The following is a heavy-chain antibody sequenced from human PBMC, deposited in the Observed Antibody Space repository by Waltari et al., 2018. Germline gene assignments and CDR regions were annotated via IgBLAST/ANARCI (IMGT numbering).Heavy chain of an antibody. D-gene: IGHD2-21*02. J-gene: IGHJ5*02. CDR1: GGSISGFY. Sequence: QVQLQESGPSLLKPSETLSLICTVSGGSISGFYWSWVRQPPGKGLDWSGYIYYTGSTNFNPSLKRRVTMSVDTSKNQFSLKLSSVTAADTAFYYCARGGGGDWEWFAPWGQGTLVTVSS. CDR2: IYYTGST. V-gene: IGHV4-59*01. CDR3: ARGGGGDWEWFAP.